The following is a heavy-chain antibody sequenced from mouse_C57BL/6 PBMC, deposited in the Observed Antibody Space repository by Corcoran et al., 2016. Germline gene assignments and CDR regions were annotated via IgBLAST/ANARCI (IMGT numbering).Heavy chain of an antibody. Sequence: EVQLQQSGPELVKPGASVKISCKASGYTFTDYYMNWVKQSHGKSLEWIGDINPNNGGTSYNQKFKGKATLTVDKSSSTAYMELRSLTSEDSAVYYCARSYYYGSSYVYWYFDVWGTGTTVTVSS. D-gene: IGHD1-1*01. J-gene: IGHJ1*03. V-gene: IGHV1-26*01. CDR3: ARSYYYGSSYVYWYFDV. CDR1: GYTFTDYY. CDR2: INPNNGGT.